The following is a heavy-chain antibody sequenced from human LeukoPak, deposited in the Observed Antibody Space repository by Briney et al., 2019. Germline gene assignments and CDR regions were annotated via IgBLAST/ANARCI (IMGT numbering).Heavy chain of an antibody. CDR1: GGSFSGYY. Sequence: SETLSLTCAVYGGSFSGYYWSWIRQPPGKGLEWIGEINHSGSTNYNPSLKSRVTISVDTSKNQFSLKLSSVTAADTAVYYCARDSGAIKGRYNWFDPWGQGTLVTASS. CDR3: ARDSGAIKGRYNWFDP. V-gene: IGHV4-34*01. CDR2: INHSGST. J-gene: IGHJ5*02. D-gene: IGHD3-10*01.